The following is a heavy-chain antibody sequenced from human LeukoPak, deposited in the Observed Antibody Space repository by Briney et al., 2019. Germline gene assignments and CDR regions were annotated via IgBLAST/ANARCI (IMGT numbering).Heavy chain of an antibody. CDR1: GFTFSSYG. D-gene: IGHD7-27*01. V-gene: IGHV3-30*18. Sequence: GRSLRLSCAASGFTFSSYGMHWVRQAPGKGLEWVAVISYDGSNKYYADSVKGRFTISRDNSKNTLYLQMNSLRAEDTAVYYCAKIPETVPVGTYYFDYWGQGTLVTVSS. J-gene: IGHJ4*02. CDR2: ISYDGSNK. CDR3: AKIPETVPVGTYYFDY.